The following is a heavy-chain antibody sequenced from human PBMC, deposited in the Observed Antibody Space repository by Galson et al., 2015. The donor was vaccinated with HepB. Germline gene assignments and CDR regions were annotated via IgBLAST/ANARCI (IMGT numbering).Heavy chain of an antibody. V-gene: IGHV3-23*01. CDR3: ARAHVVAKVGMDV. CDR1: GLTFSIYA. CDR2: IGGGDT. D-gene: IGHD5-12*01. J-gene: IGHJ6*02. Sequence: SLRLSCATSGLTFSIYAMSWVRQAPGKGLEWVSTIGGGDTYYPDSVKGRFTISRDNSKNTLYLQMNSLRAEDTAVYYCARAHVVAKVGMDVWGQGTTVTVSS.